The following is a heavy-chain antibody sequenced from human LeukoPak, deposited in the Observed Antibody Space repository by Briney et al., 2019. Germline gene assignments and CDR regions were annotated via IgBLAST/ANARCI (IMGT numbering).Heavy chain of an antibody. CDR2: IYHSGST. V-gene: IGHV4-30-2*01. J-gene: IGHJ4*02. Sequence: PSQTLSLTCAVSGGSLSSGGYSWSWIRQPPGKGLEWIGYIYHSGSTYYNPSLKSRVTISVDRSKNQFSLKLSSVTAADTAVYYCARDRSYYDSSGLLTWGQGTLVTVSS. CDR3: ARDRSYYDSSGLLT. D-gene: IGHD3-22*01. CDR1: GGSLSSGGYS.